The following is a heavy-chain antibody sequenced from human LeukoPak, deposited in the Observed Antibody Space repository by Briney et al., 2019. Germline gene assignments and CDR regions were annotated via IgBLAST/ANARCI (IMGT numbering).Heavy chain of an antibody. CDR3: ARSAVADTLSAYYFEY. Sequence: ASVKVSCKASGYTFITNDISWVRQAPGQGLEWMGWVSAYNGNTNYAQKLQGRVTMTTDTPTNTAYMELRSLRSDDTAVYYCARSAVADTLSAYYFEYWGQGTLVTVSS. CDR1: GYTFITND. J-gene: IGHJ4*02. CDR2: VSAYNGNT. D-gene: IGHD6-19*01. V-gene: IGHV1-18*04.